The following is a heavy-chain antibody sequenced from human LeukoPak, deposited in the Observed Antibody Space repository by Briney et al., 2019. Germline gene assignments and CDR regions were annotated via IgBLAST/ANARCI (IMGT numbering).Heavy chain of an antibody. D-gene: IGHD2-15*01. CDR1: GYTFTSNY. J-gene: IGHJ4*02. V-gene: IGHV1-46*01. CDR2: INPSGGST. CDR3: ARGYCSGGSCPSYALNFDY. Sequence: ASVKVSCKASGYTFTSNYMHWVRQAPGQGLEWMGLINPSGGSTSYAQKFQGRVTITRDTSASTAYMELSSLRSEDTAVYYCARGYCSGGSCPSYALNFDYWGQGTLVTVSS.